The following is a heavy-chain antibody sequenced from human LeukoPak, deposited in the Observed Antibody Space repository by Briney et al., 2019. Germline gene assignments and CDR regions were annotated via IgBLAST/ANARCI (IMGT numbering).Heavy chain of an antibody. J-gene: IGHJ5*02. CDR1: GGSISSSSYY. CDR2: IYYSGST. D-gene: IGHD3-3*01. CDR3: ARARPLSSTIFGVVIARTYNWFDP. Sequence: SETLSLTCTVSGGSISSSSYYWGWIRQPPGKGLEWIGSIYYSGSTYYNPSLKSRVTISVDTSKNQFSLKLSSVTAADTAVYYCARARPLSSTIFGVVIARTYNWFDPWGQGTLVTVSS. V-gene: IGHV4-39*01.